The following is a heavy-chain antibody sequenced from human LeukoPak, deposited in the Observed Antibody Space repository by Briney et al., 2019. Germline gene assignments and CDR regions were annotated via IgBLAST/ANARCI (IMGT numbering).Heavy chain of an antibody. Sequence: AGGSLRLSCAASGFTFSSYGMHWVRQAPGKGLEWVAVIWHDGNRKYHADSVKGRFTISRDNAKNSLYLQMNSLRAEDAAVYYCARAAYNSSSDHWGQGTLVTVSS. D-gene: IGHD6-6*01. J-gene: IGHJ4*02. CDR2: IWHDGNRK. CDR3: ARAAYNSSSDH. CDR1: GFTFSSYG. V-gene: IGHV3-33*01.